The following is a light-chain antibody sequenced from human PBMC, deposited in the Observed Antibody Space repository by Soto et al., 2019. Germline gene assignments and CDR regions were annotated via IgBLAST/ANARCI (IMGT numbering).Light chain of an antibody. CDR1: QSLDSNY. CDR2: AAS. J-gene: IGKJ3*01. V-gene: IGKV3-20*01. CDR3: QHYGSSTFT. Sequence: EILLTQSPGTLSLSPGERATLSCRASQSLDSNYLAWYQQKPGLAPRLLIYAASKRVTDIPDRFSGTGSGTDFTLTITRLELEDFAVYFCQHYGSSTFTFGPGTKVDI.